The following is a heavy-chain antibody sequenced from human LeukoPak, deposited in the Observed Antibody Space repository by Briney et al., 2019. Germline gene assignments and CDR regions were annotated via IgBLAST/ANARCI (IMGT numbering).Heavy chain of an antibody. CDR3: AASSSRYYYYMDV. V-gene: IGHV1-46*01. D-gene: IGHD6-13*01. CDR2: INPSGGST. Sequence: ASVEVSCKASGYTFTSYYMHWVRQAPRQGLEWKGIINPSGGSTSYAQKFQGRVTMTRDMSTSTVYMELSSLRSEDTAVYYCAASSSRYYYYMDVWGKGTTVTVSS. J-gene: IGHJ6*03. CDR1: GYTFTSYY.